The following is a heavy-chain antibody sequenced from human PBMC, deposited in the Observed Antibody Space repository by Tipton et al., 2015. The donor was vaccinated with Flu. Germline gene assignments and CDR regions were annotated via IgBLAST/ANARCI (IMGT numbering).Heavy chain of an antibody. V-gene: IGHV4-59*12. D-gene: IGHD3-10*01. CDR2: VSYSGTT. CDR3: ARLYYYYGSGKYYKGGLDP. Sequence: TLSLTCTVSGGSITTYYWSWIRQSPEKGLEWIACVSYSGTTNYNPSLLGRVSMSVDSSKNQFSLNLSSVTAADPAVYYCARLYYYYGSGKYYKGGLDPWGQGTLVTVSS. J-gene: IGHJ5*02. CDR1: GGSITTYY.